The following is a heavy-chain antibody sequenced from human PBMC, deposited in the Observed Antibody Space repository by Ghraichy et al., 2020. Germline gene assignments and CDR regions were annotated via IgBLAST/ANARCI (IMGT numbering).Heavy chain of an antibody. V-gene: IGHV3-23*01. J-gene: IGHJ4*02. CDR3: AKDRHGDYVNLIE. CDR2: ISGNGDST. D-gene: IGHD4-17*01. Sequence: GGSLRLSCAASGFTFITYAMSWVRQAPGKGLEWVSTISGNGDSTYYADSVKGRFTISRDNSKNTLYLQMNSLRAADTAVYYCAKDRHGDYVNLIEGAQGTLVTVSS. CDR1: GFTFITYA.